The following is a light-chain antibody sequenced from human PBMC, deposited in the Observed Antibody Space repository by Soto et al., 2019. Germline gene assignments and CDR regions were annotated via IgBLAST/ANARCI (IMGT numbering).Light chain of an antibody. CDR1: QSVLYSSNNNNY. CDR3: QQYYSTPRT. J-gene: IGKJ1*01. V-gene: IGKV4-1*01. CDR2: WAS. Sequence: DIVMTQSPDSLAVSLGERATINCKSSQSVLYSSNNNNYLAWYQQKPGQPPKLLIYWASTRESGVPDRFSGSGSGTDFTLTISSLPAEDVAVYYCQQYYSTPRTFGQGNKVELK.